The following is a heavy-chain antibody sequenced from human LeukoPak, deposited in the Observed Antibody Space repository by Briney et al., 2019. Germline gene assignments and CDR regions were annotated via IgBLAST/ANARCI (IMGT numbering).Heavy chain of an antibody. Sequence: GRSLRLSCAASGFTFSSYGMHWVRQAPGKGLEWVAVISYDGSNKYYADSVKGRFTISRDNSKNTLYLQMNSLRAEDTAVYYCAKDLTVGATMSRPLGYWGQGTLVTVSS. V-gene: IGHV3-30*18. CDR3: AKDLTVGATMSRPLGY. J-gene: IGHJ4*02. CDR2: ISYDGSNK. CDR1: GFTFSSYG. D-gene: IGHD1-26*01.